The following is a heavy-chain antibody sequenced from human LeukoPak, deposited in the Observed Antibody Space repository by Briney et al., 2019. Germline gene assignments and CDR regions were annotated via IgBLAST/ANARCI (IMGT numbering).Heavy chain of an antibody. D-gene: IGHD3-3*01. CDR2: ISGSGGST. CDR3: AKVFWSGYFFDY. Sequence: PGGSLRLSCAASGFTFSSYAMSWVRQAPGKGLEWVSAISGSGGSTYYADSVKGRFTISRDNSKNTLYLQMNSLRAEGTAVYYCAKVFWSGYFFDYWGQGTLVTVSS. CDR1: GFTFSSYA. V-gene: IGHV3-23*01. J-gene: IGHJ4*02.